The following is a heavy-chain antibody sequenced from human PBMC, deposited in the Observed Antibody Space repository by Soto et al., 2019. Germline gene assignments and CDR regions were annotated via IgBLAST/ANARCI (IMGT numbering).Heavy chain of an antibody. CDR1: GLTFSDYA. Sequence: GGSLRLSCATSGLTFSDYAMSWVRQAPGGGLEWVSSMSGSSSTTYYADSVRGRFTISRDRSKNTLYLQMSSLRAEDTALYYCAKNQERELPRVIDFWGQGTLVTVSS. J-gene: IGHJ4*02. V-gene: IGHV3-23*01. D-gene: IGHD1-7*01. CDR2: MSGSSSTT. CDR3: AKNQERELPRVIDF.